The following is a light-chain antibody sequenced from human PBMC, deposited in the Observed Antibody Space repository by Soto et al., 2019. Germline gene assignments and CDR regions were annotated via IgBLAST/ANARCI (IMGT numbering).Light chain of an antibody. CDR1: QSISVY. CDR2: AAS. Sequence: DIQMTQSPSSLSASVGDRVTITCRTSQSISVYLNWYQQKPGKVPKLLIYAASSLQSGVPSRFSGSGSETDFTLTISSLQAEDIATYYCQQSYTTPRFGQGTKVDIK. J-gene: IGKJ1*01. CDR3: QQSYTTPR. V-gene: IGKV1-39*01.